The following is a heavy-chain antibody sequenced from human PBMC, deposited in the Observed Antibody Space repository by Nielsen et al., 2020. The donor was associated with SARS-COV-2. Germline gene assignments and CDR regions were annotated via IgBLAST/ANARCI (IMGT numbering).Heavy chain of an antibody. J-gene: IGHJ3*01. CDR2: ISGSGGST. Sequence: GGSLRLSCAASGFTFSSYAMSWVRQAPGKGLEWVSAISGSGGSTYYADSVKGRFTISRHSSENSLYLQMNSLRADDTALYYCARGGYCSSSSCYNAFDVWGEGTMVLVSS. D-gene: IGHD2-2*03. CDR3: ARGGYCSSSSCYNAFDV. CDR1: GFTFSSYA. V-gene: IGHV3-23*01.